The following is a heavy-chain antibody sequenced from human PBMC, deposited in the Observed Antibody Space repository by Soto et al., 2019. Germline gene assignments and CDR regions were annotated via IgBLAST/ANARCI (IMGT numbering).Heavy chain of an antibody. CDR2: IWYDGSNK. CDR3: ARDGGIAARRPYNWFDP. Sequence: QVQLVESGGGVVQPGRSLRLSCAASGFTFSSYGMHWVRQAPGKGLEWVAVIWYDGSNKYYADSVKGRFTISRDNSKNTLYLQMNSLRAEDMAVYYCARDGGIAARRPYNWFDPWGQGTLVTVSS. CDR1: GFTFSSYG. V-gene: IGHV3-33*01. D-gene: IGHD6-6*01. J-gene: IGHJ5*02.